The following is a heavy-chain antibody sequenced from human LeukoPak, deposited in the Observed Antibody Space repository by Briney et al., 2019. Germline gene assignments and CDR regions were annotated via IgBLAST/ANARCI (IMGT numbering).Heavy chain of an antibody. CDR3: ARRLRYFDWLLPDYFDY. CDR2: ISSSSSYI. CDR1: GFTFSSYS. V-gene: IGHV3-21*01. Sequence: PGGSLRLSCAASGFTFSSYSMNWVRQAPGKGLEWVSSISSSSSYIYYADSVKGRFTISRDNAKNSLYLQMNSLRAEDTAVYYCARRLRYFDWLLPDYFDYWGQGTLVTVSS. D-gene: IGHD3-9*01. J-gene: IGHJ4*02.